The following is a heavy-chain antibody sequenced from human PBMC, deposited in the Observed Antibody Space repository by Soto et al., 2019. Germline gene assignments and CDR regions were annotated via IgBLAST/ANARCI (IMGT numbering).Heavy chain of an antibody. Sequence: SLRLSCAASGFTFSSYAMSWVRQAPGKGLEWVSAISGSGGSTYYADSVKGRFTISRDNSKNTLYLQMNSLRAEDTAVYYCAKGPRDVSGTTQRPVYWGQGTLVTAPQ. V-gene: IGHV3-23*01. CDR3: AKGPRDVSGTTQRPVY. J-gene: IGHJ4*02. CDR2: ISGSGGST. D-gene: IGHD1-1*01. CDR1: GFTFSSYA.